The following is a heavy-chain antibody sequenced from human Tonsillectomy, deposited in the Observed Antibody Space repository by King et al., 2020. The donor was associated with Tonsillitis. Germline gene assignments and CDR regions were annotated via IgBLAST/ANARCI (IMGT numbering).Heavy chain of an antibody. CDR1: GYTFTYRY. V-gene: IGHV1-45*02. J-gene: IGHJ3*02. D-gene: IGHD5-24*01. Sequence: MQLVQSGAEVKKTGSSVKVSCKASGYTFTYRYLHWVRQAPGQALEWMGWITPFNGNTNYAQKFQDRVTITRDRSMSTAYMEMSSLGSEDTAMYYCATGRDGYNNGADAFDIWGQGTMVTVSS. CDR3: ATGRDGYNNGADAFDI. CDR2: ITPFNGNT.